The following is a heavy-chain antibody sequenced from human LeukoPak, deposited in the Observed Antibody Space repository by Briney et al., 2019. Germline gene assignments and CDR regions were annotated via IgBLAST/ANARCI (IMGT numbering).Heavy chain of an antibody. Sequence: SVKVSCKASGGTFSSYAISWVRQAPGQGLEWMGGIIPIFGTANYAQKFQGRVTITADESTSTAYMELSSLRSEDTAVYYCARRRPYSIRDGGWFDPWGQGTLVTVSS. CDR2: IIPIFGTA. D-gene: IGHD6-13*01. J-gene: IGHJ5*02. V-gene: IGHV1-69*13. CDR1: GGTFSSYA. CDR3: ARRRPYSIRDGGWFDP.